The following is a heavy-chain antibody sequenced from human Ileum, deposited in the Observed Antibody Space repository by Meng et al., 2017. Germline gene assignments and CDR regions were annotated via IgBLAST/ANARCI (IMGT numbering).Heavy chain of an antibody. CDR1: GDSITSGDHH. V-gene: IGHV4-39*07. J-gene: IGHJ5*02. CDR2: IYYRGIT. CDR3: TRDGRLGMIGDL. D-gene: IGHD3-9*01. Sequence: SETLSLTCSVSGDSITSGDHHWGWIRQSPGKGLEWVGTIYYRGITYYSPSLKNRVTISIDTSKNQFSLKMNSVTAADTAVYYCTRDGRLGMIGDLWRQGALVTVSS.